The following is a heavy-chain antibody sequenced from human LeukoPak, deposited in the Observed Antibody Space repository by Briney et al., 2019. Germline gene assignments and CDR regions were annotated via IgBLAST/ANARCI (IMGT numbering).Heavy chain of an antibody. CDR1: GFTVSSNY. CDR3: ARDSEHYVWGSYRYTRYAFDI. J-gene: IGHJ3*02. Sequence: GGSLRLSCAASGFTVSSNYMSWVRQAPGKELEWVSVIYSGGSTYYADSVKGRFTISRDNSKNTLYLQMNSLRAEDTAVYYCARDSEHYVWGSYRYTRYAFDIWGQGTMVTVSS. D-gene: IGHD3-16*02. CDR2: IYSGGST. V-gene: IGHV3-66*01.